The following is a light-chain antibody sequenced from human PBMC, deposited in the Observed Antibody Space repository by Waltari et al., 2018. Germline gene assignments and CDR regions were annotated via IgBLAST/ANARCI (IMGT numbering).Light chain of an antibody. CDR1: NIRSRS. V-gene: IGLV3-21*02. J-gene: IGLJ2*01. CDR2: DDS. Sequence: SYVLTQPPSVSVAPGPTATIACGENNIRSRSVHWYPQKPGQAPGLVVYDDSDRPSGIPERFSGSNSGTATLTISGVEGGDEADYYCQVWDSSDDHVVFGGGTKLTVL. CDR3: QVWDSSDDHVV.